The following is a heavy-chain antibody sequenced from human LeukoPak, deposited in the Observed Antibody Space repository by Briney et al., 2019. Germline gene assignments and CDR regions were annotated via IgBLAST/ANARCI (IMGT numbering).Heavy chain of an antibody. CDR3: AKDPEPFSSSWFCHF. Sequence: PGRSLRLSCAASGFTLSSYGMHWVRQAPGKGLEWVAVISYDGNNKYYADSVKGRFTISRDNSKNTLYLQMNSLRAEDTAVYYCAKDPEPFSSSWFCHFWGQGTLVTVSS. V-gene: IGHV3-30*18. CDR1: GFTLSSYG. CDR2: ISYDGNNK. J-gene: IGHJ4*02. D-gene: IGHD6-13*01.